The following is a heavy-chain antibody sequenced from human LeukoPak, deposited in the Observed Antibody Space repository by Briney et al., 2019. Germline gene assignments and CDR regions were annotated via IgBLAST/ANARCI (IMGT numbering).Heavy chain of an antibody. V-gene: IGHV3-30*04. CDR1: GFTFTSYA. CDR2: ISYDASNK. J-gene: IGHJ4*02. Sequence: GGSLRLSCTASGFTFTSYAMHWVRQAPGKGLEWVAVISYDASNKYYADSVNGRFTISRDNAKNSVYLQMNSLTAEDTGVYYCVRDRDPRGNYFDYWGQGTLVTVSS. CDR3: VRDRDPRGNYFDY. D-gene: IGHD2-21*02.